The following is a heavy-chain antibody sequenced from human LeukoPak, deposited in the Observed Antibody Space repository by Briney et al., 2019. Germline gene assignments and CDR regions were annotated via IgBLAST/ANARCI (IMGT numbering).Heavy chain of an antibody. Sequence: PSETLSLTCTVSGGSISSYYWSWIRQPPGKGLEWIGYINYSGSTNSNPSLKSRVTISVDTSKNQFSLKLNSMTAADTAVYYCARVTESYGSGRRHNYYYYYMDVWGKGTTVTISS. CDR2: INYSGST. CDR3: ARVTESYGSGRRHNYYYYYMDV. J-gene: IGHJ6*03. CDR1: GGSISSYY. D-gene: IGHD3-10*01. V-gene: IGHV4-59*01.